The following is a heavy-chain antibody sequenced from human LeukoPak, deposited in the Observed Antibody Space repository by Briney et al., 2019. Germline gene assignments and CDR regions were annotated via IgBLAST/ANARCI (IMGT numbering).Heavy chain of an antibody. Sequence: SETLSLTCAVYGGSFSGYYWSWIRQPPGKGLEWIGEINHSGSTNYNPSLKSRVTISVDTSKNQFSLKLSSVTAADTAVYYCARATAEIFGVVIIPVPERVFDYWGQGTLVTVSS. CDR2: INHSGST. CDR3: ARATAEIFGVVIIPVPERVFDY. CDR1: GGSFSGYY. J-gene: IGHJ4*02. D-gene: IGHD3-3*01. V-gene: IGHV4-34*01.